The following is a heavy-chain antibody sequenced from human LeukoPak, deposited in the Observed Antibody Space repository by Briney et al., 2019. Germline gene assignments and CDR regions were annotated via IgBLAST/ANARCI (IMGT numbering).Heavy chain of an antibody. V-gene: IGHV3-23*01. J-gene: IGHJ4*02. D-gene: IGHD5-18*01. CDR2: ISASGGST. Sequence: GGSLRLSCAASGFTFSFAAMTWARQGPGKGLEWVSLISASGGSTHYADSVKGRFTISRDNSKNTVYLQMNSLRAEDTALYYCAKDIQGANWGQGTLVTVSS. CDR3: AKDIQGAN. CDR1: GFTFSFAA.